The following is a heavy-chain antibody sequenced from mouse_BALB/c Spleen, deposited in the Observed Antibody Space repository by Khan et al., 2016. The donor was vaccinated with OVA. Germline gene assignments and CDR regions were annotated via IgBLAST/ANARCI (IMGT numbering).Heavy chain of an antibody. CDR2: IIPRNDYT. V-gene: IGHV1-4*01. CDR1: GYTSTTYT. D-gene: IGHD2-14*01. CDR3: VREGAYYRADGWFAY. Sequence: QVQLQQSGAELARPGASVKMSCKASGYTSTTYTLHWVKQRPGQGLEWIVYIIPRNDYTNYKQKFKDRATLTADKSSSTAYMQLSSLTSEDSAVYYCVREGAYYRADGWFAYWGQGTLVTVSA. J-gene: IGHJ3*01.